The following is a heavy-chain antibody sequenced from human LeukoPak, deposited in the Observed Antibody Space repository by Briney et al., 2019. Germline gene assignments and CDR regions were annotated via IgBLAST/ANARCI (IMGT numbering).Heavy chain of an antibody. Sequence: SETLSLTCTVSGGSISSYYWSWIRQPAGKGLEWIGRIYTSGSTNYNPSLKSRVTMSVDTSKNQFSLKLSSVTAADTAVYYCAREGSVEDGSGSYSLIDYWGQGTLVTVSS. J-gene: IGHJ4*02. V-gene: IGHV4-4*07. CDR1: GGSISSYY. D-gene: IGHD3-10*01. CDR2: IYTSGST. CDR3: AREGSVEDGSGSYSLIDY.